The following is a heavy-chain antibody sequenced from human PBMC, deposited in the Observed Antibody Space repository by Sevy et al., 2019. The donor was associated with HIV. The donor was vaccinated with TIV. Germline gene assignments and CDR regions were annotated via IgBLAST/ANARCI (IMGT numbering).Heavy chain of an antibody. CDR3: TRVSSIYDDRGYLYAMDV. D-gene: IGHD3-22*01. CDR1: RFTFSSYW. Sequence: GGSLRLSCAASRFTFSSYWMSWVRQAPGKGLEWVANINQDGSEKYHLDSVKGRLTISRDNAKNSLYLQMNSLRDEDSSVYFCTRVSSIYDDRGYLYAMDVWGQGPTVTVSS. V-gene: IGHV3-7*01. J-gene: IGHJ6*02. CDR2: INQDGSEK.